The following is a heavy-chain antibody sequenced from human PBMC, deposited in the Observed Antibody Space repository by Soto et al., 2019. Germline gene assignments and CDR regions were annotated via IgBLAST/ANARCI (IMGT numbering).Heavy chain of an antibody. D-gene: IGHD6-13*01. V-gene: IGHV4-30-2*01. CDR3: ARSIAAAVTHWFDP. CDR2: IYHNGST. J-gene: IGHJ5*02. Sequence: SETLSLTCAVSGGSISSGGYSWSWIRQPPGKGLEWIGYIYHNGSTYYNPSLKSRVTISVDRSKNQFSLKLSSVTAADTAVYYCARSIAAAVTHWFDPWGQGTLVTVSS. CDR1: GGSISSGGYS.